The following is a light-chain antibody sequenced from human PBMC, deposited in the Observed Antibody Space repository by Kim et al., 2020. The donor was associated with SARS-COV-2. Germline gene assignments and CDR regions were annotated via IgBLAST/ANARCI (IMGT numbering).Light chain of an antibody. Sequence: DIVMTQSRLSLPVTPGEPASISCRSSQSLLHSNGYNYLDWYLQKPGQSPQLLIYLGSNRASGVPDRFSGSGSGTDFTLKISRVEGEDVGVYYCMQALQTPYTFGQGTKLEI. J-gene: IGKJ2*01. CDR1: QSLLHSNGYNY. CDR3: MQALQTPYT. CDR2: LGS. V-gene: IGKV2-28*01.